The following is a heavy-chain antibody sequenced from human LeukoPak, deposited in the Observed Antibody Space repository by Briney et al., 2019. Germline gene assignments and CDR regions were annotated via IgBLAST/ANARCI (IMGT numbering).Heavy chain of an antibody. D-gene: IGHD4-23*01. V-gene: IGHV3-21*01. Sequence: QSGGSLRLSCAASGFTFSSYRMTWVRQAPGRGLEWVSSISSSSSYIYYADSVKGRFTISRDNAKNSLYLQMNSLRAEDTAVYYCARKFNPLTTVVNTGTSDYWGQGTLVTVSS. J-gene: IGHJ4*02. CDR3: ARKFNPLTTVVNTGTSDY. CDR2: ISSSSSYI. CDR1: GFTFSSYR.